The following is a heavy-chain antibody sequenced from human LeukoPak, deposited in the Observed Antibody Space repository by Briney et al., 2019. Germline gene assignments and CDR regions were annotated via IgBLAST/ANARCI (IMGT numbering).Heavy chain of an antibody. J-gene: IGHJ6*02. Sequence: GESLKISCQGSGYDFATYWIGWVRPLPGKGLEWMGKIYPGDSDTKYSPSFQGQVTISADKSLGSAYLQWSSLKSSDTAMYYCARLPQDYYYHGMDVWGQGTTVSVS. V-gene: IGHV5-51*01. CDR1: GYDFATYW. CDR3: ARLPQDYYYHGMDV. CDR2: IYPGDSDT.